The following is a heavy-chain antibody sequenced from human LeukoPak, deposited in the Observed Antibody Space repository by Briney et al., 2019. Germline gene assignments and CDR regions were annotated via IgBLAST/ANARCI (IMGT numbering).Heavy chain of an antibody. CDR3: ARGGYGDYGESFDY. J-gene: IGHJ4*02. V-gene: IGHV4-59*12. CDR1: GGSISSYY. Sequence: SETLSLTCTVSGGSISSYYWSWIRQPPGKGLEWIGYIYYSGSTNYNPSLKSRVTISVDTSKNQFSLKLSSVTAADTAVYYCARGGYGDYGESFDYWGQGTLVTVSS. CDR2: IYYSGST. D-gene: IGHD4-17*01.